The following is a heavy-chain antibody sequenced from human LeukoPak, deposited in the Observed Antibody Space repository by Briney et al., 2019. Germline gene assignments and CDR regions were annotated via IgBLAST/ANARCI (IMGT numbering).Heavy chain of an antibody. J-gene: IGHJ4*02. V-gene: IGHV3-30-3*01. D-gene: IGHD4-17*01. CDR1: GFTFSSYA. CDR3: ARGPTVTGSPNYYFDY. Sequence: GGSLRLSCAASGFTFSSYAMHWVRQAPGKGLEWVAVISYDGSNKYYADSVKGRFTISRDNSKNTLYLQMNSLRAEDTAVYYCARGPTVTGSPNYYFDYWGQGTLVTVSS. CDR2: ISYDGSNK.